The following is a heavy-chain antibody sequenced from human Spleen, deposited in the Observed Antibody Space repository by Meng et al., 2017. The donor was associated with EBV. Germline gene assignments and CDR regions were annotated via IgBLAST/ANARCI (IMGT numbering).Heavy chain of an antibody. CDR3: ARHSMDAFDI. J-gene: IGHJ3*02. CDR2: INSDGSSS. Sequence: EWLLVESGGALVQPGGSLRLSCAASGFTFSSYWMHWVRQAAGKGLVWVSRINSDGSSSSYADPVKGRFTISRDNAKNTLYLQMNSLRAEDTAVYYCARHSMDAFDIWGQGTMVTVSS. CDR1: GFTFSSYW. V-gene: IGHV3-74*01.